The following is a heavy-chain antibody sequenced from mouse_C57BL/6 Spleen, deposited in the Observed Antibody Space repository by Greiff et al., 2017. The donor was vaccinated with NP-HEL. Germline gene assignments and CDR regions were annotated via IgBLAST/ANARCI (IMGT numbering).Heavy chain of an antibody. V-gene: IGHV3-6*01. Sequence: EVKLQESGPGLVKPSQSLSLTCSVTGYSITSGYYWNWIRQFPGNKLEWMGYISYDGSNNYNPSLKNRISITRDTSKNQFFLKLNSVTTEDTATYYCARALRLFDYWGQGTTLTVSS. CDR2: ISYDGSN. D-gene: IGHD3-2*02. CDR3: ARALRLFDY. J-gene: IGHJ2*01. CDR1: GYSITSGYY.